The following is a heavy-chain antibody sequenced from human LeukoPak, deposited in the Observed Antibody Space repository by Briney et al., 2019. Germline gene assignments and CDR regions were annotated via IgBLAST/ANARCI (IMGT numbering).Heavy chain of an antibody. Sequence: PGGSLRLSCAASGFIFSSYSMNWVRQAPGKGLEWDSSISSSSRYIYYADSVKGRFTISRDNAKKSLYLQMNSLRAEDTAVYYCARDLGGYDYDDSSGYSNYWGQGTLVTVSS. CDR3: ARDLGGYDYDDSSGYSNY. CDR1: GFIFSSYS. V-gene: IGHV3-21*01. D-gene: IGHD3-22*01. CDR2: ISSSSRYI. J-gene: IGHJ4*02.